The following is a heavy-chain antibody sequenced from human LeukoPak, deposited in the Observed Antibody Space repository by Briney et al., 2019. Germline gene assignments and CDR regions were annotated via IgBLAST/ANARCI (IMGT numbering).Heavy chain of an antibody. CDR3: ARDRSRNYGYYFDF. Sequence: GGSLRLSCAASVFTFSNYWMTWVRQAPGKGLEWVANINQDGSEKYYVDSVKGRFTISRDNAKNSLFLQMTSLRAEDTAVYYCARDRSRNYGYYFDFWGQGTLVSVSS. J-gene: IGHJ4*02. D-gene: IGHD4-11*01. V-gene: IGHV3-7*01. CDR2: INQDGSEK. CDR1: VFTFSNYW.